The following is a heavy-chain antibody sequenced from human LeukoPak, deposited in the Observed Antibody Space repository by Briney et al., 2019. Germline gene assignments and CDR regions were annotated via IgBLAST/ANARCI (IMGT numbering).Heavy chain of an antibody. V-gene: IGHV1-18*01. J-gene: IGHJ5*02. D-gene: IGHD6-19*01. CDR1: GYTFTSYG. CDR2: ISPYNGNT. CDR3: AREGSGSGRVRWFDP. Sequence: ASVKVSCKSSGYTFTSYGITWLRQAPGLGLEWMGWISPYNGNTNFAQKFQDRVSMSTDTSTSTAYMELRSLTSDDTAGYYCAREGSGSGRVRWFDPWGQGTLVTVSS.